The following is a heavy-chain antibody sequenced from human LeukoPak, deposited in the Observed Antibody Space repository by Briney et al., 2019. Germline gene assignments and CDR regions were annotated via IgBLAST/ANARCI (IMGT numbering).Heavy chain of an antibody. CDR1: GFTVSSNY. Sequence: GGSLRLSCAASGFTVSSNYMSWVRQAPGKGLEWVSVIYSGGSTYYADSVKGRFTISRDNSKNTLYLQTNSLRAENTAVYYCARTLYSGSYYFDYWGQGTLVTVSS. V-gene: IGHV3-53*01. CDR2: IYSGGST. D-gene: IGHD1-26*01. J-gene: IGHJ4*02. CDR3: ARTLYSGSYYFDY.